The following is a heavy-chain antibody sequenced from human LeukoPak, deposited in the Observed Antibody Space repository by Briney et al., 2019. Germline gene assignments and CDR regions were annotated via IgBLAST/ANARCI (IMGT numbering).Heavy chain of an antibody. V-gene: IGHV4-39*01. D-gene: IGHD1-26*01. CDR3: ARQGSGRSSDY. CDR2: IYYSGST. J-gene: IGHJ4*02. Sequence: SETLSLTCTVSGGSISSSSYSWGWIRQPPGKGLEWIGSIYYSGSTFYNPSLKSRVTISVDTSKNQFSLKLSSVTAADAAVYYCARQGSGRSSDYWGQGTLVTVSS. CDR1: GGSISSSSYS.